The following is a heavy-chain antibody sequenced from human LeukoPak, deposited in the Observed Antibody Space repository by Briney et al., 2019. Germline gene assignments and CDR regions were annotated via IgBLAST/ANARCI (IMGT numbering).Heavy chain of an antibody. CDR1: SGSISSSSYY. V-gene: IGHV4-39*01. J-gene: IGHJ4*02. D-gene: IGHD6-13*01. Sequence: SETLSLTCTVSSGSISSSSYYWAWIRQPPGKGLEWIGSIYYSGSTYYNPSLKSRVTISVDKSKNQFSLRLSSVTAADTAVYYCGSQHQQLVAGLEGYWGQGTLVTVSS. CDR3: GSQHQQLVAGLEGY. CDR2: IYYSGST.